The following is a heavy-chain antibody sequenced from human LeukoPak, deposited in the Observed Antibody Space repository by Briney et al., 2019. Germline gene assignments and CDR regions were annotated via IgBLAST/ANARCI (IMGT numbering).Heavy chain of an antibody. J-gene: IGHJ6*02. CDR2: IYYSGST. D-gene: IGHD6-19*01. CDR3: ARLKDSGWHGHYGMDV. CDR1: GGSISSYY. V-gene: IGHV4-59*08. Sequence: PSETLSLTCTVSGGSISSYYWSWIRQPPGKGLEWIGYIYYSGSTNYNPSLKSRVTISVDTSKNQFSLKLSSVTAADTAVYYCARLKDSGWHGHYGMDVWGQGTTVTVSS.